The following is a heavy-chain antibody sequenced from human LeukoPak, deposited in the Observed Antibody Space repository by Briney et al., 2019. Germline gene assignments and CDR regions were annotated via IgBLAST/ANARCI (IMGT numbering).Heavy chain of an antibody. CDR1: GGSISSGYY. Sequence: SETLSLTCTVSGGSISSGYYWGWIRQSPGKGLEWIGRIYTSGSTNYNPSLKSRVTISVDTSKNQFSLKLSSVTAADTAVYYCARVIWNSSSWYGYYYYMDVWGKGTTVTISS. CDR2: IYTSGST. V-gene: IGHV4-38-2*02. CDR3: ARVIWNSSSWYGYYYYMDV. D-gene: IGHD6-13*01. J-gene: IGHJ6*03.